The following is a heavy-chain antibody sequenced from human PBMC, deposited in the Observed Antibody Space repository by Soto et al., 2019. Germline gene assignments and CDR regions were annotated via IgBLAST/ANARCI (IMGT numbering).Heavy chain of an antibody. D-gene: IGHD3-22*01. Sequence: GGSLRLSCAASGFTFSTYGMHWVRQAPGKGLEWVALISSDGSKTHYLYSVKGRFTISRDKSKSPLFLQMNSLRSEDTAVYYCAKDVLVVTRPPFDPWRQGTLVTVSS. V-gene: IGHV3-30*18. CDR1: GFTFSTYG. J-gene: IGHJ5*02. CDR3: AKDVLVVTRPPFDP. CDR2: ISSDGSKT.